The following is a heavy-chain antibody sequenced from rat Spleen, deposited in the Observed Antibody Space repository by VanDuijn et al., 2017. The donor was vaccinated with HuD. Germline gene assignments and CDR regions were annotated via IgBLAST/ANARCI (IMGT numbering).Heavy chain of an antibody. D-gene: IGHD1-11*01. CDR2: ISYDGGST. J-gene: IGHJ2*01. V-gene: IGHV5-20*01. CDR3: TTVYGGYNHHFDY. Sequence: EVQVVESDGGLVQPGRSLKLSCAALGFTFSNYYMAWVRQAPTKGLEWVASISYDGGSTYFRDSVKGRFTISRNNAKSSLYLHMDSLRSEDTATYYCTTVYGGYNHHFDYWGQGIMVTVSS. CDR1: GFTFSNYY.